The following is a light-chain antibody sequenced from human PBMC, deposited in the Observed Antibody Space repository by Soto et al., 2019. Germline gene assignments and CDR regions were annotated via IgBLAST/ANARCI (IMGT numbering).Light chain of an antibody. V-gene: IGKV3-11*01. CDR1: QSVSSY. J-gene: IGKJ1*01. CDR2: DAS. Sequence: EIVLTQSPATLSLSPGERATLSCRASQSVSSYLAWYQQKPGQAPRLLIYDASNRATGIPARFSGCGSGTDFTLTISSLEPEDFAVYYCQQRSNWPRTFGQGTRWISN. CDR3: QQRSNWPRT.